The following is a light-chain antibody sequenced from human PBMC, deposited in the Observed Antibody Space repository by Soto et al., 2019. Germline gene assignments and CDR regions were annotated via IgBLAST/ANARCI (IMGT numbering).Light chain of an antibody. Sequence: DIQLTQSPSFLSASVGDTVTITCRASQAMSTYLAWYQQKPGKVPKLLIRSASTLQSGVTPRFSGGGSGTEFTLTISTLQPDDSGIYYCQQLNGYQLAFVGGTNVEIK. CDR2: SAS. J-gene: IGKJ4*01. V-gene: IGKV1-9*01. CDR3: QQLNGYQLA. CDR1: QAMSTY.